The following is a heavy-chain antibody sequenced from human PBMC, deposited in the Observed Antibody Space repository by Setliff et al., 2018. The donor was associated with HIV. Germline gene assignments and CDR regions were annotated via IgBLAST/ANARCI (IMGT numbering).Heavy chain of an antibody. Sequence: LSLTCAVYGGSFSGYYWGWIRQPPGKGLEWIGNIHYGGYFWYSPSLKSRVTISVDTSKNQFSLKLSSVTAADTAVYYCARPALGIGGGSRFDNWGQGIRVTVSS. V-gene: IGHV4-34*01. D-gene: IGHD3-16*01. CDR1: GGSFSGYY. CDR2: IHYGGYF. CDR3: ARPALGIGGGSRFDN. J-gene: IGHJ4*02.